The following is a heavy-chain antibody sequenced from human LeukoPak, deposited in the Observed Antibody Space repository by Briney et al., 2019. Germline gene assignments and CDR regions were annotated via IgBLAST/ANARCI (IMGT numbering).Heavy chain of an antibody. CDR2: ISGSGGST. V-gene: IGHV3-23*01. CDR1: GFTFSSYA. CDR3: AKGVGVISPFGPFDY. D-gene: IGHD3-10*01. Sequence: GGSLRLSCAASGFTFSSYAMSWVRQAPGKGLEWVSGISGSGGSTYYADSVKGRFTISRDNSKNTLYLQMNSLRAEDTAVYYCAKGVGVISPFGPFDYWGQGTLVTVSS. J-gene: IGHJ4*02.